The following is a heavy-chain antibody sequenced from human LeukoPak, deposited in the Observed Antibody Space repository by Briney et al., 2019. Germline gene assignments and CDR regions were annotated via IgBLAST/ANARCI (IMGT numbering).Heavy chain of an antibody. J-gene: IGHJ3*02. Sequence: GGSLRLSCATYGFSFDDYGMHWVRQPPGKGLEWISGISWNGAYIRYADSVKGRFTVTRDNAKNSLYLQMNSLRPEDMALYYCAKGNNYYASGSLHDTVDMWAKGQWSLSPQ. CDR2: ISWNGAYI. D-gene: IGHD3-10*01. V-gene: IGHV3-9*03. CDR1: GFSFDDYG. CDR3: AKGNNYYASGSLHDTVDM.